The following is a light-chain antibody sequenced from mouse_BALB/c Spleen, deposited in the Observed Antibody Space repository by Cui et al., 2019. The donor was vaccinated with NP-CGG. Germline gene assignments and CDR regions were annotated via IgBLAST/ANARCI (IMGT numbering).Light chain of an antibody. V-gene: IGLV1*01. Sequence: QAVVTQESAPTTSPGETGTLTCRSSTGAVTTSNYANWVQEKPDHLFTGLIGGTNNRAPGVSARFSGSLIGDKAALTITGAQTEDEAIYFCALWYSNHWVFGGGTKLTVL. CDR2: GTN. CDR3: ALWYSNHWV. CDR1: TGAVTTSNY. J-gene: IGLJ1*01.